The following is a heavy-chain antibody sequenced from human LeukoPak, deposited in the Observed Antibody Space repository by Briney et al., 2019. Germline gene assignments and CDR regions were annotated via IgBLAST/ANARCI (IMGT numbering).Heavy chain of an antibody. D-gene: IGHD4-23*01. CDR2: IYYSGST. J-gene: IGHJ4*02. CDR3: ARASTVVTGIDY. V-gene: IGHV4-30-4*01. Sequence: SETLSLTCTVSGGSISSGDYYWSWIRQPPGKGLEWIGYIYYSGSTFYNPSLKSRVIISVDKSKNQFSLKLSSVTAADTAVYYCARASTVVTGIDYWGQGTLVTVSS. CDR1: GGSISSGDYY.